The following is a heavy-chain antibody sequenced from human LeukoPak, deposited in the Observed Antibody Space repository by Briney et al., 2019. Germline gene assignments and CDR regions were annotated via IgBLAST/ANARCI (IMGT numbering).Heavy chain of an antibody. CDR3: ATVLYYYDSSGYYRPDVFDI. J-gene: IGHJ3*02. V-gene: IGHV4-30-4*01. Sequence: SQTLSLTCTVSGGSISSGDYYWSWIRQPPGKGLEWIGYIYYSGSTYYNPSLKSRVTISVDTSKNQFSLKLSSVTAADTAVYYCATVLYYYDSSGYYRPDVFDIWGQGTMVTVSS. CDR1: GGSISSGDYY. D-gene: IGHD3-22*01. CDR2: IYYSGST.